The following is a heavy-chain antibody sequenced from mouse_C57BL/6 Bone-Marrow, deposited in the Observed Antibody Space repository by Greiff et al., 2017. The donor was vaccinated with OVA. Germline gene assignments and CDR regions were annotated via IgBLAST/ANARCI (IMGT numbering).Heavy chain of an antibody. CDR3: ARTGLAY. J-gene: IGHJ3*01. CDR1: GYTFTSYW. V-gene: IGHV1-59*01. CDR2: IDPSDSYT. Sequence: QVQLQQPGAELVRPGTSVKLSCKASGYTFTSYWMHWVKQRPGQGLEWIGVIDPSDSYTNYNPKFKGKATLTVDTSSSTAYLQLSSLTSADSAVYYCARTGLAYGGQGTLVTVSA.